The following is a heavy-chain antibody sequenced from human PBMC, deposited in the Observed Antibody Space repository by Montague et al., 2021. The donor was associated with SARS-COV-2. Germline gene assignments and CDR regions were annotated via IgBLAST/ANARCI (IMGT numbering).Heavy chain of an antibody. CDR3: ARHITGSGNAFDI. CDR1: GGSFSNYY. Sequence: SETLSLTCAVYGGSFSNYYWGWIRQPPGKGLEWIGSIYYTGSTYYNPSLKSRVTISVDTSKNQFSLKLSSVTAADTAVYYCARHITGSGNAFDIWGQGTMVTVSS. CDR2: IYYTGST. D-gene: IGHD3-10*01. J-gene: IGHJ3*02. V-gene: IGHV4-39*01.